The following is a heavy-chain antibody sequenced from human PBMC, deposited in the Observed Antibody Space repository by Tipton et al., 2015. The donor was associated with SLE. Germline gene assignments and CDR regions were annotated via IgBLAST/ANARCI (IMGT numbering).Heavy chain of an antibody. J-gene: IGHJ4*02. CDR2: IGVSGAT. CDR1: GFTFSSYD. CDR3: ATHIEDIVLMVSAIDY. Sequence: SLRLSCAASGFTFSSYDMHWVRQAPGKSLEWVSGIGVSGATNYAGSVQGRFTISRDNSKNTLYLQMNSLRAEDTAVYYCATHIEDIVLMVSAIDYWGQGTLVTVSS. D-gene: IGHD2-8*01. V-gene: IGHV3-13*04.